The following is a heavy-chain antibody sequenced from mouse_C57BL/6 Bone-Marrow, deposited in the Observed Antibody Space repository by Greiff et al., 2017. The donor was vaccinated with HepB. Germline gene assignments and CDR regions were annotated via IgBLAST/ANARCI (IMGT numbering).Heavy chain of an antibody. CDR3: ARSLYSNYVGGYAMDY. CDR2: IWSGGST. J-gene: IGHJ4*01. Sequence: VKLQESGPGLVQPSQSLSITCTVSGFSLTSYGVHWVRQSPGKGLEWLGVIWSGGSTDYNAAFISRLSISKDNSKSQVFFKMNSLQADDTAIYYCARSLYSNYVGGYAMDYWGQGTSVTVSS. V-gene: IGHV2-2*01. D-gene: IGHD2-5*01. CDR1: GFSLTSYG.